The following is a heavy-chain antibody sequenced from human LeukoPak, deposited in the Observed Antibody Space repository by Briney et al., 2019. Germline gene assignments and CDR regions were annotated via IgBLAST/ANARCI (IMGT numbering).Heavy chain of an antibody. CDR2: FIPIFGTA. CDR3: ARGAGSGSYYDYFDY. D-gene: IGHD3-10*01. Sequence: SVKVSCKASGGTFSSYAISWVRQAPGQGLEWMGGFIPIFGTANYAQKFQGRVTITADESTSTAYMELSSLRSEDTAVYYCARGAGSGSYYDYFDYWGQGTLVTVSS. CDR1: GGTFSSYA. V-gene: IGHV1-69*13. J-gene: IGHJ4*02.